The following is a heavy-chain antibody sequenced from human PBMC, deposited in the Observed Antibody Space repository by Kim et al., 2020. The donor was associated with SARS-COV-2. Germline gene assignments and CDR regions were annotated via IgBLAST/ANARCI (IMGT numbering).Heavy chain of an antibody. CDR2: ISSSSSYT. CDR1: GFTFSDYY. V-gene: IGHV3-11*05. Sequence: GGSLRLSCAASGFTFSDYYMSWIRQAPGKGLEWVSYISSSSSYTNYADSVKGRFTISRDNAKNSLYLQMNSLRAEDTAVYYCARVGGNGAFDIWGQGTMVTVSS. J-gene: IGHJ3*02. D-gene: IGHD2-15*01. CDR3: ARVGGNGAFDI.